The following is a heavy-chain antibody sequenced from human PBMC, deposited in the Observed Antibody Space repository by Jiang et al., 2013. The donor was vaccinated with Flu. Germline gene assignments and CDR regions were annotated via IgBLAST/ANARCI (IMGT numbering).Heavy chain of an antibody. J-gene: IGHJ4*02. CDR3: ARDSGTTPFDY. CDR1: GFTFSSYG. V-gene: IGHV3-33*01. Sequence: VQLLESGGGVVQPGRSLRLSCAASGFTFSSYGMHWVRQAPGKGLEWVAVIWYDGSNKYYADSVKGRFTISRDNSKNTLYLQMNSLRAEDTAVYYCARDSGTTPFDYWGQGTLVTVSS. CDR2: IWYDGSNK. D-gene: IGHD2/OR15-2a*01.